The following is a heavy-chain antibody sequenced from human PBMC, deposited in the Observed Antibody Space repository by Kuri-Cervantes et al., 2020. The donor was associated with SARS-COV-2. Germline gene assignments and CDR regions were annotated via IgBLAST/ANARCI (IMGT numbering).Heavy chain of an antibody. Sequence: GESLKTSCSASGFTFSSYSINWVRQAPGKGLEWVSSISSWSTYIFYADSVKGRFTLSRDNARNSLYLQMNSLRADDTAVYYCAKDLPQVFGVVQIYYYYYYMDVWGKGTTVTVSS. V-gene: IGHV3-21*04. CDR2: ISSWSTYI. J-gene: IGHJ6*03. CDR3: AKDLPQVFGVVQIYYYYYYMDV. CDR1: GFTFSSYS. D-gene: IGHD3-3*01.